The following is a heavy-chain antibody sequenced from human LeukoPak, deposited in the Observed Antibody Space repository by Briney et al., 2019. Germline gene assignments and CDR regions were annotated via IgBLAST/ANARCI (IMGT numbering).Heavy chain of an antibody. J-gene: IGHJ4*02. CDR2: INPNSGGT. CDR3: ATGGGNGDYGSAIFFLFDY. Sequence: ASVKVSCKASGYTFTGYYMHWVQQAPGQGLEWMGWINPNSGGTNYAQKFQGRVTMTRDTSISTAYMELSRLRSDDTAVYYCATGGGNGDYGSAIFFLFDYWGQGTLVTVSS. D-gene: IGHD4-17*01. V-gene: IGHV1-2*02. CDR1: GYTFTGYY.